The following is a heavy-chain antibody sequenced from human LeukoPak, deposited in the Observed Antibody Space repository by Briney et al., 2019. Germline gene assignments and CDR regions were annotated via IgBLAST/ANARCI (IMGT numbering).Heavy chain of an antibody. V-gene: IGHV4-59*08. D-gene: IGHD5-24*01. J-gene: IGHJ4*02. CDR1: GGTLASHY. CDR2: IYYSGSA. Sequence: PSETLSLTCNVSGGTLASHYWSWVRQPPGKRLEWVGYIYYSGSADYNPSLKSRVTISVVTSKNQFSLRLKSVTAADTAVYYCVRHRASYFDYWGQGTLVLVSS. CDR3: VRHRASYFDY.